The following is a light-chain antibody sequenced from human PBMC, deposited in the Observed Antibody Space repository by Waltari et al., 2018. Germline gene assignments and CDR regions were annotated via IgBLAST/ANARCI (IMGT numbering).Light chain of an antibody. V-gene: IGKV4-1*01. CDR1: QTISYSSNNKNY. CDR3: QQYYSVPLT. Sequence: DIVMTQSPDSLAVSLGERATINCQSSQTISYSSNNKNYLAWYQKKPGQPPRLLSAWASSRESGVPDRFSGSGSGTDFTLTISSLQVEDVAIYYCQQYYSVPLTFGQGTKVGIK. CDR2: WAS. J-gene: IGKJ1*01.